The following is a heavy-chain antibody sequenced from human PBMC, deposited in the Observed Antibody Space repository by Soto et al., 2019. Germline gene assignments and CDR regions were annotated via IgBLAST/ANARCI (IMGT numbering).Heavy chain of an antibody. Sequence: GGSLRLSCAASGFTFSSYAMSWVRQAPGKGLEWVSAISGSGGSTYYADSVKGRFTISRDNSKNTLYLQMNSLRAEETAVYYCAKACKYDFWSGPPPPGYYYYGMDVWGQGTTVTVSS. V-gene: IGHV3-23*01. CDR2: ISGSGGST. D-gene: IGHD3-3*01. CDR3: AKACKYDFWSGPPPPGYYYYGMDV. CDR1: GFTFSSYA. J-gene: IGHJ6*02.